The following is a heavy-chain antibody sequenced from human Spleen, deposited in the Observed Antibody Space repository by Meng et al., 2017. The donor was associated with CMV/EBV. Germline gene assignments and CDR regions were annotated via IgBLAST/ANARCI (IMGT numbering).Heavy chain of an antibody. Sequence: SGFPFSSYAMNWVRQAPGKGLEWVSSISGGGDYTYYVDSVRGRFTISRDNSKSMLYLQMNGLRAEDTAVYYCAKNWAGGSTWWYDYWGQGTLVTVSS. V-gene: IGHV3-23*01. CDR2: ISGGGDYT. J-gene: IGHJ4*02. D-gene: IGHD2-15*01. CDR1: GFPFSSYA. CDR3: AKNWAGGSTWWYDY.